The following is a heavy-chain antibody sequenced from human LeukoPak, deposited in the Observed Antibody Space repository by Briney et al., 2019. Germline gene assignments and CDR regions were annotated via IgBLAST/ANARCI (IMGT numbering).Heavy chain of an antibody. CDR3: ARGELSSPYYFDY. CDR1: GGSISSGGYS. J-gene: IGHJ4*02. CDR2: IYHSGST. Sequence: TLSLTCAVSGGSISSGGYSWSWIRQPPGKGLEWIGYIYHSGSTYYNPSLKSRVTISVDRSKNQLSLKLSSVTAADTAVYYCARGELSSPYYFDYWGQGTLVTVSS. D-gene: IGHD3-16*02. V-gene: IGHV4-30-2*01.